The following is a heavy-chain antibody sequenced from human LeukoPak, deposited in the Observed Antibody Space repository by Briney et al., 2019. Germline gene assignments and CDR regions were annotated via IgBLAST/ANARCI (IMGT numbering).Heavy chain of an antibody. CDR1: GYIFTSHS. Sequence: ASVKVSCKASGYIFTSHSINWLRQAPGQGLEWMGWISDYNGHTNFAQRFQGRVTMTMDSSTSTSYMELTGLRSDDTAVYYCARDPRPRGFGGYFHFDFWGQGTLVTVSS. CDR2: ISDYNGHT. CDR3: ARDPRPRGFGGYFHFDF. D-gene: IGHD3-10*01. V-gene: IGHV1-18*01. J-gene: IGHJ4*02.